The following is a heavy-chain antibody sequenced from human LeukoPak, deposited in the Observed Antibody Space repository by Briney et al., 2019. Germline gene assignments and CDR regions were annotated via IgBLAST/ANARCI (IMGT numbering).Heavy chain of an antibody. CDR2: ISSGHSYI. Sequence: GGSLRLSCVASGFTFGSYSMKWVRQAPGKGLEWVPSISSGHSYIYYGDSVKGRFTISRDNAKNSLYLQMNSLRADDTAVYYCARSCRSGYYSGFDYWGQGTLVTVSS. J-gene: IGHJ4*02. V-gene: IGHV3-21*01. CDR3: ARSCRSGYYSGFDY. D-gene: IGHD3-3*01. CDR1: GFTFGSYS.